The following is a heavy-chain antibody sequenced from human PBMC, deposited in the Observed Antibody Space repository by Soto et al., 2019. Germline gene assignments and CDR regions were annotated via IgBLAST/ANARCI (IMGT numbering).Heavy chain of an antibody. J-gene: IGHJ4*02. CDR2: INHSGST. Sequence: QVQLQQWGAGLLKPSETLSLTCAVYGGSFSGYYWSWIRQPPGKGLEWIGEINHSGSTNYNPSLKSRVTISVDTSKNQFSLKLSSVTAADTAVYYCARGRITMVRGAMYYFDYWGQGTLVTVSS. V-gene: IGHV4-34*01. CDR1: GGSFSGYY. D-gene: IGHD3-10*01. CDR3: ARGRITMVRGAMYYFDY.